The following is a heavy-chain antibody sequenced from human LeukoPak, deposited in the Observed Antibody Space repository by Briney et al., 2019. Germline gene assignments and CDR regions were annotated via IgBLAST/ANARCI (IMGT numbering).Heavy chain of an antibody. D-gene: IGHD3-22*01. CDR2: TYYRSKWYN. Sequence: SQTLSLTCVISGDSVSSNSAAWNWIRQSPSRGLEWLGRTYYRSKWYNDYAVSVKSRITINPDTSKNQFSLQLNSVTPEDTAVYYCAREPQTMIVVGGSYYYYYYMDVWGKGTTVTISS. V-gene: IGHV6-1*01. CDR3: AREPQTMIVVGGSYYYYYYMDV. J-gene: IGHJ6*03. CDR1: GDSVSSNSAA.